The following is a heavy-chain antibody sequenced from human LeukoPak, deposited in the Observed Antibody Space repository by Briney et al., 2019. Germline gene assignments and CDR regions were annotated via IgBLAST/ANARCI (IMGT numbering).Heavy chain of an antibody. CDR1: GFTFSSYG. V-gene: IGHV3-33*06. CDR3: AKVLDYYDSSGYSDAFDI. D-gene: IGHD3-22*01. Sequence: GRSLRLSCAASGFTFSSYGMHWVRQAPGKGLEWVAVIWYDGSNKYYADPVKGRFTISRDNSKNTLYLQMNSLRAEDTAVYYCAKVLDYYDSSGYSDAFDIWGQGTMVTVPS. J-gene: IGHJ3*02. CDR2: IWYDGSNK.